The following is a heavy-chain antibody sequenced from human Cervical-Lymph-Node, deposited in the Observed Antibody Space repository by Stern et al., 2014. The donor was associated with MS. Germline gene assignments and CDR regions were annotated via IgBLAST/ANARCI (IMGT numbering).Heavy chain of an antibody. CDR2: IKRDGSEP. D-gene: IGHD6-19*01. J-gene: IGHJ5*01. CDR3: TRFLQSGWSDLFDS. Sequence: EVQLVESGGGLVQPGGSQRLSCVASGSTFSTSWMSWVRQAPGKGLEWVGNIKRDGSEPYYLDPVKGRFTISTDTATSSLYLEMHSLRAEDTAVYYCTRFLQSGWSDLFDSWGRGTLVTVSS. CDR1: GSTFSTSW. V-gene: IGHV3-7*01.